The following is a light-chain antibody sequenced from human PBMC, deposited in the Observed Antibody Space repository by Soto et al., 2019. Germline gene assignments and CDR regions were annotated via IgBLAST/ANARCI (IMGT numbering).Light chain of an antibody. V-gene: IGKV1-27*01. CDR3: QKYDRVPGT. Sequence: DIQMTQSPSSLSASVGDRVTITCRASQGINNYLAWYQQKPGKVPKLLISAASTLHSGVPSRFSGSGSGTDCTLTISSLQPEDVASYYCQKYDRVPGTFGQGTKVEIK. CDR1: QGINNY. CDR2: AAS. J-gene: IGKJ1*01.